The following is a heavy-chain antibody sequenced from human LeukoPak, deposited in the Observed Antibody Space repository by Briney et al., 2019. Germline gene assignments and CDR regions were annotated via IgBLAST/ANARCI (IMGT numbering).Heavy chain of an antibody. J-gene: IGHJ4*02. CDR2: IYSGGST. Sequence: GRSLRLSCAASGFTVNSNYMSWVRQAPGKGLEWVSVIYSGGSTCYADSVKGRFTISRDNSKNTLYLQMNSLRAEDTAVYYCARIEIAAAVIWGQGTLVTVSS. CDR1: GFTVNSNY. CDR3: ARIEIAAAVI. V-gene: IGHV3-53*01. D-gene: IGHD6-13*01.